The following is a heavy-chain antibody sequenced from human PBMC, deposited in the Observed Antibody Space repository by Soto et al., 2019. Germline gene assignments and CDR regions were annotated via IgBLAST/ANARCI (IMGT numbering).Heavy chain of an antibody. CDR3: AKDGGNGARMHICGRDV. CDR2: ISGHSGGT. V-gene: IGHV1-18*01. Sequence: QPQLLQSGVELKKPGASVRGSCKASGYPFTKFGINWVRQAPGQGLEWMGWISGHSGGTKYGPKFRDRLTMVTDTSSKTADMELRSLKSDATAVYYVAKDGGNGARMHICGRDVWGQGNTVTVSS. J-gene: IGHJ6*02. D-gene: IGHD1-26*01. CDR1: GYPFTKFG.